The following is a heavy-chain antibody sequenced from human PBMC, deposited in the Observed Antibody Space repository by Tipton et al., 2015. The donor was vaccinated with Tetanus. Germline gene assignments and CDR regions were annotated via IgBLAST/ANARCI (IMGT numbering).Heavy chain of an antibody. J-gene: IGHJ5*02. CDR2: INNDGNRT. CDR3: ARAHVVAGTGGFAP. D-gene: IGHD6-19*01. V-gene: IGHV3-74*03. Sequence: GSLRLSCAASGFNFSNYWMHWVRQAPGKGLMWVSRINNDGNRTTYAASVKGRFTISRNNAENTVYLQMNSLRAEDTAVYYCARAHVVAGTGGFAPWGQGTLVTVSS. CDR1: GFNFSNYW.